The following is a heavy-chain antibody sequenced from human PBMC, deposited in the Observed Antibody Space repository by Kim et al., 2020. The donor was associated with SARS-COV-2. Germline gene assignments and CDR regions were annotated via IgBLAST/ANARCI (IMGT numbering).Heavy chain of an antibody. CDR1: GGSFSGYY. D-gene: IGHD1-1*01. V-gene: IGHV4-34*01. Sequence: SETLSLTCAVYGGSFSGYYWSWIRQPPGKGLEWIGEINHSGSTNYNPSLKSRVTISVDTSKNQFSLKLSSVTAADTAVYYCARGIQLERQRFFDPWGQGTLVTVSS. J-gene: IGHJ5*02. CDR3: ARGIQLERQRFFDP. CDR2: INHSGST.